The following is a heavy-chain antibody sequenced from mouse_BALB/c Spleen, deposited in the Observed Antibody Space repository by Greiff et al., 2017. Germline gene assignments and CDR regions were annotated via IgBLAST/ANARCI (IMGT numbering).Heavy chain of an antibody. V-gene: IGHV5-4*02. Sequence: DVKLVESGGGLVKPGGSLKLSCAASGFTFSDYYMYWVRQTPEKRLEWVATISDGGSYTYYPDSVKGRFTISGDNAKNNLYLQMSSLKSEDTAMYYCAGDGEYNYGGQGTTLTVSS. D-gene: IGHD2-10*02. CDR1: GFTFSDYY. J-gene: IGHJ2*01. CDR2: ISDGGSYT. CDR3: AGDGEYNY.